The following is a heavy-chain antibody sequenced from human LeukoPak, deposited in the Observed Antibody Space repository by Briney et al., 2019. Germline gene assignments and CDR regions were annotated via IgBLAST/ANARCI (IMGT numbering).Heavy chain of an antibody. Sequence: SETLSLTCTVSGGSISSYYWSWIRQPPGKGLEWIGYLYYSGSTNYNPSLKSRVTISVDTSKNQLSLKLNSVTAADTAVYYCARRRAEGGSNGHYNWFDPWGQGTLVTVSS. CDR3: ARRRAEGGSNGHYNWFDP. D-gene: IGHD6-13*01. J-gene: IGHJ5*02. CDR2: LYYSGST. V-gene: IGHV4-59*08. CDR1: GGSISSYY.